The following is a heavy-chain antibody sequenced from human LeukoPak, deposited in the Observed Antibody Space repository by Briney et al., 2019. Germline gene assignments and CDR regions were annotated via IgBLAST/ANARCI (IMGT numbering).Heavy chain of an antibody. Sequence: PSETLSLTCTVSGGSISSYYWSWIRQPPGKGLEWIGYIYYGGSTNYNPSLKSRVTISVDTSKNQFSLKLSSVTAADTAVYYCARAWTTVTTSAFDIWGQGTMVTVSS. CDR3: ARAWTTVTTSAFDI. CDR2: IYYGGST. D-gene: IGHD4-17*01. J-gene: IGHJ3*02. V-gene: IGHV4-59*08. CDR1: GGSISSYY.